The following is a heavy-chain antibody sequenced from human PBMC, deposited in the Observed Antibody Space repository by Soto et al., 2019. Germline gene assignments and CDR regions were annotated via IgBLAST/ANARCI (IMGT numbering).Heavy chain of an antibody. CDR3: AAQGSSGWDNWFDP. D-gene: IGHD6-19*01. CDR2: IYYSGST. V-gene: IGHV4-61*05. J-gene: IGHJ5*02. Sequence: SETLSLTCTVSGGSISSSSYYWGWIRQPPGKGLEWIGYIYYSGSTNYNLSLKSRVTISVDTSKNQFSLKLSSVTAADTAVYYCAAQGSSGWDNWFDPWGQGTLVTVSS. CDR1: GGSISSSSYY.